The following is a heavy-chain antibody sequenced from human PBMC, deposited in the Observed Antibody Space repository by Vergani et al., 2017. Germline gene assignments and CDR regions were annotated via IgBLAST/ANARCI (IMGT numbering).Heavy chain of an antibody. CDR2: ISSSRSTI. CDR3: ARAAYFYDSSVYCSVIDY. D-gene: IGHD3-22*01. V-gene: IGHV3-48*01. Sequence: EVQLVESGGGLVQPGGSLRLSCAASGFTFSSYGMNWVRQAPGKGLEWVSYISSSRSTIYYVDSVKGRFTISRDNAKNSLFLQMNSLRAEDTAVYYCARAAYFYDSSVYCSVIDYWGQGTLVTVSS. CDR1: GFTFSSYG. J-gene: IGHJ4*02.